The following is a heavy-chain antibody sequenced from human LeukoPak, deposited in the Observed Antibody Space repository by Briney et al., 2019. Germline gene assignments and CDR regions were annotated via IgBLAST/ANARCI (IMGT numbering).Heavy chain of an antibody. CDR3: ARPRAYDTRDFDY. Sequence: PGGSLRLSCEASGFTFSGYKMNWIRQAPGRGLEWLSSISTSSGSIFYADSVRGRFTISRDNAKNSLYLQMDSLRDEDTAVYYCARPRAYDTRDFDYWGQGTLVTVCS. CDR1: GFTFSGYK. CDR2: ISTSSGSI. J-gene: IGHJ4*02. V-gene: IGHV3-48*02. D-gene: IGHD3-22*01.